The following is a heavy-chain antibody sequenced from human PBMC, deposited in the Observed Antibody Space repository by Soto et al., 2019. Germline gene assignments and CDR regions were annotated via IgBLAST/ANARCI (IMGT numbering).Heavy chain of an antibody. CDR2: ISYDGSNK. CDR1: GFTFSSYA. CDR3: ARDASGQWLVLSAFDI. J-gene: IGHJ3*02. D-gene: IGHD6-19*01. V-gene: IGHV3-30-3*01. Sequence: PVGSLRLSCAASGFTFSSYAMHWVRQAPGKGLEWVAVISYDGSNKYYADSVKGRFTISRDNSKNTLYLQMNSLRAEDTAVYYCARDASGQWLVLSAFDIWGQGTMVTVSS.